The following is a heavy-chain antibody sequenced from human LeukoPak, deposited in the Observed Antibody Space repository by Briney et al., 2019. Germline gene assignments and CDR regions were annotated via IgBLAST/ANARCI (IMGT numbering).Heavy chain of an antibody. D-gene: IGHD6-13*01. V-gene: IGHV4-4*07. CDR1: GGSISSYY. J-gene: IGHJ6*03. Sequence: SETLSLTCTVSGGSISSYYWSWIRQPAGKGLEWIGRIYTSGSTNYNPSLKSRVTMSVDTSKNQFSLKLSSVTAADTAVYYCASIAAAGTYYYYYMDVWGKGTTVTVSS. CDR3: ASIAAAGTYYYYYMDV. CDR2: IYTSGST.